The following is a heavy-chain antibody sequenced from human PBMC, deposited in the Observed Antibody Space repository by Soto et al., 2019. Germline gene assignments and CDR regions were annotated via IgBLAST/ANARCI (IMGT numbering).Heavy chain of an antibody. J-gene: IGHJ5*02. CDR3: ARSIFP. CDR1: GGSISSGGYY. D-gene: IGHD6-6*01. CDR2: IYYSGST. Sequence: QVQLQESGPGLVKPSQTLSLTCTVSGGSISSGGYYWSGIRQHPGKGLEWFGYIYYSGSTYYNPSLKRRVTISVDSSTSQLYLKLSSVTAADTAVYYCARSIFPWGQGTLVTVSS. V-gene: IGHV4-31*03.